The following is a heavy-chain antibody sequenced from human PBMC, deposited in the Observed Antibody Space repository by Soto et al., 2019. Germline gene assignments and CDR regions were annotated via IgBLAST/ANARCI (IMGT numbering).Heavy chain of an antibody. CDR2: ISSSSSTI. V-gene: IGHV3-48*02. CDR1: GFTFSSYS. J-gene: IGHJ4*02. CDR3: ARGPLYCSGGSCYSHFDY. D-gene: IGHD2-15*01. Sequence: PGGSLRLSCAASGFTFSSYSMNWVRQAPGKGLECVSYISSSSSTIYYADSVKGRFTISRDNAKNSLYLQMNSLRDEDTAVYYCARGPLYCSGGSCYSHFDYWGQGTLVTVSS.